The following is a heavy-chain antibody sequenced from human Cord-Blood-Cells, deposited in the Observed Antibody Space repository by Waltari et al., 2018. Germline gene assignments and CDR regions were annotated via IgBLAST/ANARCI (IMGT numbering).Heavy chain of an antibody. V-gene: IGHV4-59*01. CDR3: ARGGIYCSGGSCYSWFDP. J-gene: IGHJ5*02. D-gene: IGHD2-15*01. Sequence: QVQLQESGPGLVKPSETLSLTCTVSGGSISSYYWSWIRQPPGKGLEWIGYIYYSGSTNYSPSRRGRVTISVDTSKNQFSLKLSSVTAADTAVYYCARGGIYCSGGSCYSWFDPWGQGTLVTVSS. CDR1: GGSISSYY. CDR2: IYYSGST.